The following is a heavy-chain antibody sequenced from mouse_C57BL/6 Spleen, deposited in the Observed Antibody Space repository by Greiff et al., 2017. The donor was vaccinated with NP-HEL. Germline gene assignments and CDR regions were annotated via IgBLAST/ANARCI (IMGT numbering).Heavy chain of an antibody. J-gene: IGHJ3*01. D-gene: IGHD1-1*01. CDR3: ARHEWATVVAPFAY. V-gene: IGHV5-9*01. CDR2: ISGGGGNT. Sequence: DVKLVESGGGLVKPGGSLKLSCAASGFTFSSYTMSWVRQTPEKRLEWVATISGGGGNTYYPDSVKGRFTISRDNAKNTLYLQMSSLRSEDTALYYCARHEWATVVAPFAYWGQGTLVTVSA. CDR1: GFTFSSYT.